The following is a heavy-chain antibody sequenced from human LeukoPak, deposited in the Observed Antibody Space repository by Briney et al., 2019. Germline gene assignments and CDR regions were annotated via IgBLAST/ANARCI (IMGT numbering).Heavy chain of an antibody. CDR2: INPSGGGT. J-gene: IGHJ4*02. CDR3: ARGDRLPGYSAPVGDY. D-gene: IGHD3-9*01. Sequence: ASVKVSCKAAGYSFVSYYMHWVRRAPGQGLEWMAIINPSGGGTTYAQKFQGRVTVTMDTSTRTVYMDLSSLRSDDTAVYYCARGDRLPGYSAPVGDYWGQGTLVTVSS. V-gene: IGHV1-46*01. CDR1: GYSFVSYY.